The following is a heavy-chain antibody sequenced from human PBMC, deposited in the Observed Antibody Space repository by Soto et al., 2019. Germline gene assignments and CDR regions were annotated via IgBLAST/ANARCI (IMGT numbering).Heavy chain of an antibody. J-gene: IGHJ4*02. V-gene: IGHV2-26*01. CDR1: GFSRNNTRLG. Sequence: SGPRLVNPTETLTLTCTVSGFSRNNTRLGVSWIRQPPGKALQWLAHIFSNDEKSYRTSLKSRLTISKDTSKSQVVLTMTNMDPVDTATYYCARIQEMYSSIWYYFDYWGQGTLVTVS. D-gene: IGHD6-13*01. CDR2: IFSNDEK. CDR3: ARIQEMYSSIWYYFDY.